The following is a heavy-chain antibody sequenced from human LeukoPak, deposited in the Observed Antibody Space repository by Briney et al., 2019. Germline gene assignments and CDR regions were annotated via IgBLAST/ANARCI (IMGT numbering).Heavy chain of an antibody. Sequence: SETLSLTCTVSGGSISSYYWSWIRQPPGKGLGWIGYIYYSGSTNYNPSLKSRVTISVDTSKNQFSLKLSSVTAADTAVYYCARLYYYDSSGYYYGGGGWFDPWGQGTLVTVSS. CDR1: GGSISSYY. V-gene: IGHV4-59*08. J-gene: IGHJ5*02. D-gene: IGHD3-22*01. CDR3: ARLYYYDSSGYYYGGGGWFDP. CDR2: IYYSGST.